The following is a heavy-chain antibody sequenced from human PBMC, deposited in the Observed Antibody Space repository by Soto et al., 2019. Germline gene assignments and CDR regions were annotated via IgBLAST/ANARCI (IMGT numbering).Heavy chain of an antibody. D-gene: IGHD1-26*01. CDR2: ISYDGSNK. CDR3: AKDVGGSSPQDYYYYGMDV. CDR1: GFTFSSYG. Sequence: GGSLRLSCAASGFTFSSYGMHWVRQAPGKGLEWVAVISYDGSNKYYADSVKGRFTISRDNSKNTLYLQMNSLRAEDTAVYYCAKDVGGSSPQDYYYYGMDVWGQGTTVTVSS. J-gene: IGHJ6*02. V-gene: IGHV3-30*18.